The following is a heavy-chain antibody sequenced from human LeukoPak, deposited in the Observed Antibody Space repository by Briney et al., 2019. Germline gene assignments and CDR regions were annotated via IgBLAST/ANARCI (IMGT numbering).Heavy chain of an antibody. CDR1: GGSISSYY. CDR2: IYYSGST. Sequence: SETLSLTCTVSGGSISSYYWSWIRQPPGKGLEWIGYIYYSGSTNYNPSLKSRVTISVDTSKNQFSLKLSSVTAADTAVYYCARAIPGYTWFDPWGQGTLVTVSS. D-gene: IGHD2-15*01. J-gene: IGHJ5*02. CDR3: ARAIPGYTWFDP. V-gene: IGHV4-59*01.